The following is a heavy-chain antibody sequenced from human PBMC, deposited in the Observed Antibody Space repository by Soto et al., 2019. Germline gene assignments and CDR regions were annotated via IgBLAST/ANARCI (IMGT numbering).Heavy chain of an antibody. V-gene: IGHV3-53*01. D-gene: IGHD2-21*01. CDR1: GFPVTSNY. CDR2: IYSGGST. CDR3: AREYMVNPYFEY. Sequence: PGGSLRLSCAASGFPVTSNYMSWVRQAPGKGLEWVSVIYSGGSTYYVDSVKGRFTISRDNSKNTLYLQMNSLRAEDTAVYYCAREYMVNPYFEYWGQGTLVTVSS. J-gene: IGHJ4*02.